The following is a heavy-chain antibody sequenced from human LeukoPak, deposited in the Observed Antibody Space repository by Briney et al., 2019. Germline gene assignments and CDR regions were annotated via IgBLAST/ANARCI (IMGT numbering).Heavy chain of an antibody. CDR3: ARAGREMYYDSLTSSYRDYYNYGLDV. V-gene: IGHV4-4*07. J-gene: IGHJ6*02. CDR2: IYTTGST. Sequence: SETLSLTCSVSGGSITNYYWSWIRQPAGKGLEWIGRIYTTGSTNYSPSLKSRVTMSVDTSKNQFSLRLTSVTAADTAVYYCARAGREMYYDSLTSSYRDYYNYGLDVWGQGTRVTVSS. D-gene: IGHD3-9*01. CDR1: GGSITNYY.